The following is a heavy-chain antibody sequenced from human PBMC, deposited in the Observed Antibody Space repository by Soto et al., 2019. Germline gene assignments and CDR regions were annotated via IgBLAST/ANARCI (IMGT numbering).Heavy chain of an antibody. D-gene: IGHD3-9*01. CDR3: ARVPYDILTRHYYYYGMDV. J-gene: IGHJ6*02. CDR1: GYTFTGYY. CDR2: INPNNGGT. V-gene: IGHV1-2*02. Sequence: QVQLVQSGAEVKKPGASVKVSCKASGYTFTGYYMHWVRQAPGQGLGWMGWINPNNGGTNYAQKFQGRVTMTRDTSISTAYMELSRLRSDDTAVYYCARVPYDILTRHYYYYGMDVWGQGTTVTVSS.